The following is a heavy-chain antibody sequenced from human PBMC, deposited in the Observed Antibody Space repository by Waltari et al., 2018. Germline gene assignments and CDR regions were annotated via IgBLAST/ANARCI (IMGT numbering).Heavy chain of an antibody. D-gene: IGHD2-21*02. J-gene: IGHJ4*02. CDR2: ISSSSSYI. V-gene: IGHV3-21*01. Sequence: EVQLVESGGGLVKPGGSLRLSCAASGFTFSSYSMNWVRQAPGKGLEWVSSISSSSSYIYYADSVKGRFTISRDNAKNSLYLQMNSLRAEDTAVYYCARDGEPKWGGVTDNPRMNDYWGQGTLVTVSS. CDR3: ARDGEPKWGGVTDNPRMNDY. CDR1: GFTFSSYS.